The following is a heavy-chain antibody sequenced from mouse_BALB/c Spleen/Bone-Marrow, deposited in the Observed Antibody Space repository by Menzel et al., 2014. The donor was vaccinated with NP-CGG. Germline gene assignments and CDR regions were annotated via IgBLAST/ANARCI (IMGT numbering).Heavy chain of an antibody. CDR3: TRGRTWDFDY. J-gene: IGHJ2*01. CDR1: GYTFTSYY. V-gene: IGHV1S81*02. CDR2: INPSNGGT. Sequence: VQLQQSGAELVKPGASVKLSCRASGYTFTSYYMYWVKQRPGQGLEWIGEINPSNGGTNFNEKFKSRATLTVDKSSSTAYMQLSSLTSEDSVVYCCTRGRTWDFDYWGQGTTLTVSS. D-gene: IGHD4-1*01.